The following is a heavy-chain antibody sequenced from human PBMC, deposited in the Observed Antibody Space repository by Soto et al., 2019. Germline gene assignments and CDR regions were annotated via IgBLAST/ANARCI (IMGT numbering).Heavy chain of an antibody. V-gene: IGHV4-30-2*01. CDR3: AKMGYSSDWS. Sequence: SETLSLTCAVSGGSISSGGYSWSWIRQPPGKGLEWIGYIYHSGSTYYNPSLKSRVTISVDRSKNQFSLKLSSVTATDTALYYCAKMGYSSDWSWGQGTLVTVSS. CDR1: GGSISSGGYS. J-gene: IGHJ5*02. D-gene: IGHD6-19*01. CDR2: IYHSGST.